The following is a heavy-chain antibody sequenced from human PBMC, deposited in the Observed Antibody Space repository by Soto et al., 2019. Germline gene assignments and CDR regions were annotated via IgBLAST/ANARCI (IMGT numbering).Heavy chain of an antibody. D-gene: IGHD3-10*01. CDR1: GVTFSSYG. J-gene: IGHJ4*02. Sequence: GGSLRLSCAASGVTFSSYGMHWVRQAPGKGLEWVAVIWYDGSNKYYADSVKGRFTISRDNSKNTLYLQMNSLRAEDTAVYYCAKDISGDRAPFLGYWGQGTLVTVSS. CDR3: AKDISGDRAPFLGY. CDR2: IWYDGSNK. V-gene: IGHV3-30*02.